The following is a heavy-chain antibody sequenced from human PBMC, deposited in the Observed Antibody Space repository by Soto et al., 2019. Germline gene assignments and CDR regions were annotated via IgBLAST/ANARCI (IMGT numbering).Heavy chain of an antibody. CDR1: QYNFTNYC. D-gene: IGHD3-22*01. V-gene: IGHV1-46*01. CDR3: ARALFDTDSVPVGAESRYYVMDV. CDR2: INPAGGYS. J-gene: IGHJ6*02. Sequence: GASVKVSCKASQYNFTNYCVHWVRQAPGQGLEWMGVINPAGGYSKCAQRFRGRVTMTRDTSTNTVYMDLRSLRPEDTAVYFCARALFDTDSVPVGAESRYYVMDVWGRGTTVTVSS.